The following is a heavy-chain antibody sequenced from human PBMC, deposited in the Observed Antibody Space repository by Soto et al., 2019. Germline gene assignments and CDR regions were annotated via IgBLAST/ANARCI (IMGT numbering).Heavy chain of an antibody. V-gene: IGHV3-48*02. Sequence: PGGSLRLSCAASGFTFSSYSMNWVRQAPGKGLEWVSYISSSSSTIYYADSVKGRFTISRDNAKNSLYLQMKSLRDEDTAVYYCVKTPGIADSGYGMDVWGQGTTVTVSS. CDR3: VKTPGIADSGYGMDV. CDR2: ISSSSSTI. J-gene: IGHJ6*02. D-gene: IGHD6-13*01. CDR1: GFTFSSYS.